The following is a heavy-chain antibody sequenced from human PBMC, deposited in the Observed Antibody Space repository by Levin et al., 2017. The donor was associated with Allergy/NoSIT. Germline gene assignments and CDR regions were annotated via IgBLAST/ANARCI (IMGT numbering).Heavy chain of an antibody. D-gene: IGHD1-26*01. CDR1: GFTFSSYG. J-gene: IGHJ4*02. Sequence: LSLTCAASGFTFSSYGMHWVRQAPGKGLEWVAAISYDGSREYYADSMRGRFTFSRDDFKNTLYLQMNSLRTEDTAVWSSASGKRATARAPPPECDYWGEGTLVIVSS. V-gene: IGHV3-30*03. CDR2: ISYDGSRE. CDR3: ASGKRATARAPPPECDY.